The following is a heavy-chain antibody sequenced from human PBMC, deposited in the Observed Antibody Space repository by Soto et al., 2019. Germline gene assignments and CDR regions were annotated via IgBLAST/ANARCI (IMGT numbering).Heavy chain of an antibody. CDR1: GFTFSSYA. V-gene: IGHV3-30-3*01. J-gene: IGHJ4*02. D-gene: IGHD3-10*01. CDR3: ARDWKLWFGELLFPRFDY. Sequence: QVQLVESGGGVVQPGRSLRLSCAASGFTFSSYAIHWVRQAPGKGLEWVAVISYDGSNKYYADSVKGRFTISRDNSKNTLYLQMNSLRAEDTAVYYCARDWKLWFGELLFPRFDYWGQGTLVTVSS. CDR2: ISYDGSNK.